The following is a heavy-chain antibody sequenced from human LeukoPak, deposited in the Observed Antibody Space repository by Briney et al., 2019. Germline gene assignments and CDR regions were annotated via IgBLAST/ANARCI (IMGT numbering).Heavy chain of an antibody. CDR1: GGTFSSYA. J-gene: IGHJ5*02. D-gene: IGHD6-13*01. CDR2: IIPIFGTA. CDR3: ARGPYSSSWYRNWFDP. V-gene: IGHV1-69*13. Sequence: XVKVSCKASGGTFSSYAISWVRQAPGQGLEWMGGIIPIFGTANYAQKFQGRVTITADGSTSTAYMELSSLRSEDTAVYYCARGPYSSSWYRNWFDPWGQGTLVTVSS.